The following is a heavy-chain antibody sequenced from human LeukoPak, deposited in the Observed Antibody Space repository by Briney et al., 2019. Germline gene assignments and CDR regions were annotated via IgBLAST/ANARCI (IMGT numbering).Heavy chain of an antibody. V-gene: IGHV3-30*04. CDR2: ISYDGSNR. J-gene: IGHJ4*02. Sequence: GGSLRLSCAASGFTFSNYAMHWVRQAPGTGLEWVALISYDGSNRHYVDSVKGRFTISRDNAKNSLYLQMNSLRAEDTAVYYCARDATMVRGDNTFDYWGQGTLVTVSS. CDR1: GFTFSNYA. D-gene: IGHD3-10*01. CDR3: ARDATMVRGDNTFDY.